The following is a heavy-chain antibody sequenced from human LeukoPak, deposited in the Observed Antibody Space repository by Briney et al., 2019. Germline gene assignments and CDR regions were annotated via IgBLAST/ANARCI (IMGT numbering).Heavy chain of an antibody. D-gene: IGHD4-17*01. CDR2: INSDGTST. CDR3: ARRGSYGDYSVY. V-gene: IGHV3-74*01. CDR1: GFTFSSYW. Sequence: GGSLRLSCAASGFTFSSYWMHWVRQAPGQGLVWVSRINSDGTSTSYADSVEGRFTISRDNAKNTLYLQMNSLRAEDTAVYYCARRGSYGDYSVYWGQGTLVTVSS. J-gene: IGHJ4*02.